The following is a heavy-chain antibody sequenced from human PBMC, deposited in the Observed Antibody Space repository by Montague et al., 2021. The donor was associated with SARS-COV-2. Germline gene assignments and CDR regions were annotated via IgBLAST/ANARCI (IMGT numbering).Heavy chain of an antibody. J-gene: IGHJ4*02. CDR1: GGSITSGGYY. V-gene: IGHV4-31*03. Sequence: LTCSVSGGSITSGGYYWTWIRQRPGGDLEWLGYLYYNGMTHYSPSLKSRASFSLDTSKNQFSLKLTSATATDSALYFCVSSLPGNQFQFDYWGQGALVTVSS. D-gene: IGHD1-14*01. CDR3: VSSLPGNQFQFDY. CDR2: LYYNGMT.